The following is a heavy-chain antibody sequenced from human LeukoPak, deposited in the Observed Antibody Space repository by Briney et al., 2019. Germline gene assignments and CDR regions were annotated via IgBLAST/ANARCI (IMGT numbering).Heavy chain of an antibody. CDR3: VRWGVTAGMQD. Sequence: SGGSLRLSCEGSGFTFSDYWMGWVRQAPGKGLEWVANINPAGRDTYYVDSVKGRFTISRDNVKKSTFLRMNSLRVEETAFHHCVRWGVTAGMQDWGQGTLVTVSS. J-gene: IGHJ4*02. D-gene: IGHD2-2*01. CDR2: INPAGRDT. CDR1: GFTFSDYW. V-gene: IGHV3-7*01.